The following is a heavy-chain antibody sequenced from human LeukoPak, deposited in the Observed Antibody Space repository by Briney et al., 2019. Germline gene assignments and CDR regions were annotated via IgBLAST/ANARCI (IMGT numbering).Heavy chain of an antibody. CDR1: GGTFISYA. J-gene: IGHJ6*02. Sequence: SVKVSCKASGGTFISYAISWVRQAPGQGLEWMGGIIPIFGTANYAQKFQGRVTITADESTSTAYMELSSLRSEDTAVYYCARVPGIAVAGYYYYYYGMDVWGQGTTVTVSS. D-gene: IGHD6-19*01. CDR3: ARVPGIAVAGYYYYYYGMDV. V-gene: IGHV1-69*13. CDR2: IIPIFGTA.